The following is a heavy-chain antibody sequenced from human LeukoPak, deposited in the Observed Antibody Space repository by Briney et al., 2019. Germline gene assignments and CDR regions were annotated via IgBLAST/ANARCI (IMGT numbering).Heavy chain of an antibody. J-gene: IGHJ2*01. CDR1: GFXFNSYS. D-gene: IGHD2-2*01. CDR3: ARFVPAAPPYFDL. Sequence: GGSLRLSCAASGFXFNSYSMNWVRQAPGKGLEWVSSISSSSSYIYYADSVQGRFTTSRDNAKSSLYLQMNSLRAEDTAVYYCARFVPAAPPYFDLWGRGTLVTVSS. V-gene: IGHV3-21*01. CDR2: ISSSSSYI.